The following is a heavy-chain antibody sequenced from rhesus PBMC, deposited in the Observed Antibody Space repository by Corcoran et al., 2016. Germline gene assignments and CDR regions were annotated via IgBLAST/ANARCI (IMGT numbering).Heavy chain of an antibody. CDR3: ARGGTATSY. V-gene: IGHV3S18*01. J-gene: IGHJ4*01. Sequence: EVQLVVSGGGLAKPGGSLRLSCASSGFRFSGHFKYLVRQAPGQGLEWVSGISYTVGSTSYADAVKGRFTISRENAKNTLYLQMDSLRAEDTAVYYCARGGTATSYWGQGVLVTVSS. D-gene: IGHD5-12*01. CDR1: GFRFSGHF. CDR2: ISYTVGST.